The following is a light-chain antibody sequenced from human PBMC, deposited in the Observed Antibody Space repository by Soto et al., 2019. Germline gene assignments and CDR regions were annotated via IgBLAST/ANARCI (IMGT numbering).Light chain of an antibody. CDR3: QQYSASPRT. CDR1: QSVSSSY. CDR2: SAS. J-gene: IGKJ3*01. V-gene: IGKV3-20*01. Sequence: EIVLTQSPATLSVSPGERATLSCIASQSVSSSYLAWYQKKHGQAPRLIIHSASTRAPGIPDRFSASWAGTDFTLTISRLEPEDAAVYYCQQYSASPRTLGPGTKVDI.